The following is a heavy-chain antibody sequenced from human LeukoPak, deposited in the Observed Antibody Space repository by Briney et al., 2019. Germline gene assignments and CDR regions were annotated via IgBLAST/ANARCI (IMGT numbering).Heavy chain of an antibody. J-gene: IGHJ3*02. Sequence: SETLSLTCTVSGGSISPYYWSWLRQPPGKGLEWIGYISYSGSTKNNPSLKSRVTISVDTSKNQFSLKLTSVTAADTAVYYCAKEGAESFPDAFDIWGQGTMITVSS. D-gene: IGHD3-10*01. CDR2: ISYSGST. CDR3: AKEGAESFPDAFDI. CDR1: GGSISPYY. V-gene: IGHV4-59*01.